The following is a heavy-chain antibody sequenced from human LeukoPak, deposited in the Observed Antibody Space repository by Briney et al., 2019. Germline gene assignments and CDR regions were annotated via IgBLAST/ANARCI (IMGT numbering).Heavy chain of an antibody. CDR2: IIPIYDTT. CDR1: GGIFSNYA. D-gene: IGHD2-21*01. Sequence: GASVKVSCKASGGIFSNYAISWVRQAPGQGLEWMGRIIPIYDTTNYALKFQGRVTITTDESTSTAYMELSSLRSEDTAVYYCAIEYCGGDCSLDYWGQGTLVTVSS. CDR3: AIEYCGGDCSLDY. J-gene: IGHJ4*02. V-gene: IGHV1-69*05.